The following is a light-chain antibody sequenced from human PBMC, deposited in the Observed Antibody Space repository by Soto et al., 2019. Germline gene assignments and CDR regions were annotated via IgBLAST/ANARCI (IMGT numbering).Light chain of an antibody. CDR1: SSNIGNNY. CDR3: ASWDDSLNGHV. J-gene: IGLJ1*01. V-gene: IGLV1-51*01. Sequence: QSVLTQPPSVSAAPGQKVTISCSGSSSNIGNNYVSWYQQLPGTAPKLLIYDNNKRPSGIPDRFSASKSGTSASLAISGLQSEDEADYYCASWDDSLNGHVFGTGTKVTVL. CDR2: DNN.